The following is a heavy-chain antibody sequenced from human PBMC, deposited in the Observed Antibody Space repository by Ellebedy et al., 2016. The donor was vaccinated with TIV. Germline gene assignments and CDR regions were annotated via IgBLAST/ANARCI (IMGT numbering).Heavy chain of an antibody. Sequence: GGSLRLSXAASGFTFISSALSWVRQAPGKGLEWVSGISGRGGSTYYADSVKGRFTISRDNSKNTLYLQMNSLRAEDTAVYYCAKDQYHGSGSRYGMDVWGQGTTVTVSS. CDR2: ISGRGGST. CDR3: AKDQYHGSGSRYGMDV. CDR1: GFTFISSA. J-gene: IGHJ6*02. V-gene: IGHV3-23*01. D-gene: IGHD3-10*01.